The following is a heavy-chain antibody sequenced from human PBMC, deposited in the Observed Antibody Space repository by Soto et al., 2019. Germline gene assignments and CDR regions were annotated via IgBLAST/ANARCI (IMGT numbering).Heavy chain of an antibody. CDR3: AHRPIVGAAI. CDR2: IYHTGST. Sequence: QVQLQESGPGLVKPSGTLSLTCGVFGGSISNSNWWTWVRQPPGKGLEWIGEIYHTGSTNYNSSLMSRVNISLDKPNNQCSLKLSSVTAADTAVYYCAHRPIVGAAIWGQGTLVTVSS. J-gene: IGHJ4*02. CDR1: GGSISNSNW. V-gene: IGHV4-4*02. D-gene: IGHD1-26*01.